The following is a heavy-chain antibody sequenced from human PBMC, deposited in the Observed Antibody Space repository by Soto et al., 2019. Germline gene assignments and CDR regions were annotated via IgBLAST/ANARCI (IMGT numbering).Heavy chain of an antibody. Sequence: PGGSLRLSCVASGFTFKSYGMHWVRQAPGKGLEWVAVISYDGSNKYYADSVKGRFTISRDNSKNTLSLQMNSLRAEDTAVYYCAKILEEQLVHYYYGLDVWGQGTTVTVSS. CDR1: GFTFKSYG. CDR2: ISYDGSNK. V-gene: IGHV3-30*18. D-gene: IGHD6-13*01. J-gene: IGHJ6*02. CDR3: AKILEEQLVHYYYGLDV.